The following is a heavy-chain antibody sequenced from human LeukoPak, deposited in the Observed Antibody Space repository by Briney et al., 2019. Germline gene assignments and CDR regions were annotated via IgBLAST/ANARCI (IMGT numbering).Heavy chain of an antibody. J-gene: IGHJ5*02. CDR3: VRKYSGSYSWFGP. CDR1: GFTFSNYW. V-gene: IGHV3-74*01. CDR2: LNSDGIIT. D-gene: IGHD1-26*01. Sequence: GGSLRLSCAASGFTFSNYWMHWVRQAPGKGLVWVSCLNSDGIITSYADSVKGRFTISRDNAKNTLYLQMNSLRADDTAVYYCVRKYSGSYSWFGPWGQGTLVTVSS.